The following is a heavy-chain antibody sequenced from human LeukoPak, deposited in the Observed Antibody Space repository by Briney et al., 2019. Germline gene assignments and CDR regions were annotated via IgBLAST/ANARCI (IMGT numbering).Heavy chain of an antibody. V-gene: IGHV1-8*01. CDR1: GYSFTSYD. J-gene: IGHJ4*02. CDR2: MNPNSGNT. D-gene: IGHD2-2*01. CDR3: AREGYCSSTSCYDY. Sequence: ASVKVSCKASGYSFTSYDINWVRQAAGQGLEWMGWMNPNSGNTGYAQKFQGRVTITADESTSTAYMELSSLRSEDTAVYYCAREGYCSSTSCYDYWGQGTLVTVSS.